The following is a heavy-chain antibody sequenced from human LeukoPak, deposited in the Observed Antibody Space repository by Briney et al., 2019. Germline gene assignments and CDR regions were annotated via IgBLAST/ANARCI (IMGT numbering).Heavy chain of an antibody. D-gene: IGHD3-10*01. CDR2: INPNSGGT. CDR3: ATLAGSYYRDWFDP. CDR1: GYTFTGYY. V-gene: IGHV1-2*02. Sequence: GGSVTVSCTASGYTFTGYYMHWVRQAPGQGLEWMGWINPNSGGTNYAQTFQGRVTITRDTSISTAYMELSTLRSADTAVYYCATLAGSYYRDWFDPWGQGTLVTVSS. J-gene: IGHJ5*02.